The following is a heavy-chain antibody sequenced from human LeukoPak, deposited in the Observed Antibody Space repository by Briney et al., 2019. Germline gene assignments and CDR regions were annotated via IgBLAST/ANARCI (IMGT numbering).Heavy chain of an antibody. V-gene: IGHV5-10-1*01. J-gene: IGHJ5*02. D-gene: IGHD3-10*01. CDR3: APITMVRGDTNWFDP. CDR2: IDPSDSYT. CDR1: GYSFTSYW. Sequence: GESLKISCKGSGYSFTSYWISWVRQMPGKGLEWMGRIDPSDSYTNYSPSFQGHVTISADKSISTAYLQWSSLKASDTAMYYCAPITMVRGDTNWFDPWGQGTLVTVSS.